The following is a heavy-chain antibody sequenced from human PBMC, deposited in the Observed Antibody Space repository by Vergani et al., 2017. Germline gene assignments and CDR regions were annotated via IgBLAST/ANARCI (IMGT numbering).Heavy chain of an antibody. CDR3: ARGRWDCLSYYYSYYLDV. V-gene: IGHV3-53*04. D-gene: IGHD1-26*01. Sequence: EVQLVESGGGLVQPGGSLRLSCAASGFTVSSNYMSWVRQAPGKGLEWVSVIYSGGSTYYADPVKGRFTISRHNSKNTLYLQMNSLRAVDTAVYYCARGRWDCLSYYYSYYLDVWGKGTTVTVPS. J-gene: IGHJ6*03. CDR2: IYSGGST. CDR1: GFTVSSNY.